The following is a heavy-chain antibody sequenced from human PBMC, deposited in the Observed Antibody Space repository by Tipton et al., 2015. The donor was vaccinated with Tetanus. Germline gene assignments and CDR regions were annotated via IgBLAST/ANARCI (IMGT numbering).Heavy chain of an antibody. Sequence: AAPGFTFSSYEMNWVRQAPGKGLEWVSYISSSGSTIYYADSVKGRFTISRDSAKNSLYLQMNSLRAEDTAVYYCARSDTAMAMDWGQGTLVTVSS. D-gene: IGHD5-18*01. J-gene: IGHJ4*02. CDR1: GFTFSSYE. CDR2: ISSSGSTI. CDR3: ARSDTAMAMD. V-gene: IGHV3-48*03.